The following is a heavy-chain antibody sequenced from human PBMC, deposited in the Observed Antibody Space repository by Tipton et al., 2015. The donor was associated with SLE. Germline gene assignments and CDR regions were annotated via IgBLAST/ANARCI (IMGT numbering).Heavy chain of an antibody. CDR2: IYSSGSA. J-gene: IGHJ6*02. CDR3: ARDTYYYGMDV. V-gene: IGHV4-61*02. CDR1: GGSIGSGSYY. Sequence: TLSLTCTVSGGSIGSGSYYWSWIRQPAGKGLEWIGRIYSSGSANYSPSLKSRVTISVDTSKNQFSLNLSSVTAADTAVYYCARDTYYYGMDVWGQGTTVTVSS.